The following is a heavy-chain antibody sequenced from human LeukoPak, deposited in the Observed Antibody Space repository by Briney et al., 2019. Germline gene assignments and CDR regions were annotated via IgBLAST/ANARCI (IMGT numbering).Heavy chain of an antibody. CDR3: ARSFCLGSCYFNYFDY. Sequence: SETLSLTCTVSGGSISSYYWSWIRQPPGKGLEWIGYIYYSGGTNHNPSLKSRVTISVDTSKNHFSLKLSSVTAADTAVYFCARSFCLGSCYFNYFDYWGQGTLVTVSS. CDR1: GGSISSYY. D-gene: IGHD2-15*01. V-gene: IGHV4-59*01. CDR2: IYYSGGT. J-gene: IGHJ4*02.